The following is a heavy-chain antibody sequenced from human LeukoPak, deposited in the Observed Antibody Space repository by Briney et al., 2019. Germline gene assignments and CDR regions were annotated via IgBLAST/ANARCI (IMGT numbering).Heavy chain of an antibody. V-gene: IGHV1-46*01. CDR1: GYTFTSYY. CDR3: ATDLSSGSYYQDYYFDY. J-gene: IGHJ4*02. D-gene: IGHD3-10*01. Sequence: ASVKVSCKASGYTFTSYYMHWVRQAPGQGLEWMGIINPSGGSTSYAQKFQGRVTMTRDTSISTAYMELSRLRFDDTAVYYCATDLSSGSYYQDYYFDYWGQGTLVTVSS. CDR2: INPSGGST.